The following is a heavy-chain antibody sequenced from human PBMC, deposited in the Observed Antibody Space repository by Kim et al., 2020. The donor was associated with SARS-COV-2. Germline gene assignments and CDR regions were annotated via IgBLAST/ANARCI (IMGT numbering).Heavy chain of an antibody. V-gene: IGHV4-39*01. CDR3: AGGDYDIFSNFDY. J-gene: IGHJ4*02. Sequence: SETLSLTCTVSGGSISSSSYYWGWIRQPPGKGLEWIGSIYYSGSTYYNPSLKSRVTISVDTSKNQFSLKLSSVTAADTAVYYCAGGDYDIFSNFDYWGQGTLVTVSS. CDR1: GGSISSSSYY. D-gene: IGHD4-17*01. CDR2: IYYSGST.